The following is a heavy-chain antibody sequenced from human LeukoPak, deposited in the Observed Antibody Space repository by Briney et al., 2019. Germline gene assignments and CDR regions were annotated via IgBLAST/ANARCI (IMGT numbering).Heavy chain of an antibody. V-gene: IGHV1-8*01. CDR2: MNPNSGNT. Sequence: ASVKVSCKASGYTFTSYDINWVRQATGQGLEWMGWMNPNSGNTGYAQKFQGRVTMTRNTSISTAYMELSSLRSEDTAVYYCARGAGTPYYYGMDVWGQGTTVTVSS. J-gene: IGHJ6*02. D-gene: IGHD1-14*01. CDR3: ARGAGTPYYYGMDV. CDR1: GYTFTSYD.